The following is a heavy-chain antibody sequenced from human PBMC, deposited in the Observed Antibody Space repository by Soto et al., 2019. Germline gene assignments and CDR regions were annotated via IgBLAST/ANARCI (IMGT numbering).Heavy chain of an antibody. CDR3: ARQIGRNLWAFDI. CDR2: INYSGDT. Sequence: QLQLQESGPGLVKPSETLSLICTVSGGSISNGDYHWGWIRQPPGEGLEWIGSINYSGDTHYNPSLTSRVIMSVDSSKNQFSLNLKSVTAAATAVYYCARQIGRNLWAFDIWGQGTMVTVSS. J-gene: IGHJ3*02. CDR1: GGSISNGDYH. V-gene: IGHV4-39*01. D-gene: IGHD1-1*01.